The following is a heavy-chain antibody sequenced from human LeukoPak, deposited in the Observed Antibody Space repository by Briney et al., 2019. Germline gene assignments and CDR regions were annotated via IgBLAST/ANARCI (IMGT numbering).Heavy chain of an antibody. V-gene: IGHV4-59*01. CDR3: ARASLITIFGVVIIEYFDY. CDR1: GGAIRSYY. J-gene: IGHJ4*02. D-gene: IGHD3-3*01. CDR2: IYYSGST. Sequence: SETLSLTCTVSGGAIRSYYWSWIRQPPGKGLEWIGHIYYSGSTNYNPSLKSRVTISVDTSKNQFSLKLSSVTAADTAVYYCARASLITIFGVVIIEYFDYWGQGTLVTVSS.